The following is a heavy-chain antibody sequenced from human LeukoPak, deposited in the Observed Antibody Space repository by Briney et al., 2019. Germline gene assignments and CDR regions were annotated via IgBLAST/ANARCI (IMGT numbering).Heavy chain of an antibody. CDR1: GFTFSTYA. V-gene: IGHV3-11*06. CDR2: ISSRTSDT. J-gene: IGHJ4*02. CDR3: TRVGSSGSVDY. Sequence: PGGSLRLSCAVSGFTFSTYAMSWIRQAPGKGLEWVSYISSRTSDTNYVDSVKGRFTISRDNAKNSLYLQMNSLRAEDTAVYYCTRVGSSGSVDYWGQGTLVTVSS. D-gene: IGHD1-1*01.